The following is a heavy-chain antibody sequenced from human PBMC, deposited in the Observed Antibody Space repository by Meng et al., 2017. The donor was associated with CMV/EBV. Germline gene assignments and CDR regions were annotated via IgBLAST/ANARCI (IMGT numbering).Heavy chain of an antibody. V-gene: IGHV3-23*01. D-gene: IGHD3-3*01. CDR2: ISGSGGST. J-gene: IGHJ4*02. Sequence: GESLKISCAASGFTFSSYAMSWVRQAPGKGLEWVSAISGSGGSTYYADSVKGRFTISRDNSKNTLYLQMNSLRAEDTAVYYCAKPIGVTLFDYWGQGTLVTVSS. CDR3: AKPIGVTLFDY. CDR1: GFTFSSYA.